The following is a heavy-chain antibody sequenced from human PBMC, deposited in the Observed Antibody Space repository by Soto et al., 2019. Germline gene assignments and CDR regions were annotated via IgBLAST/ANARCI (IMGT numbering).Heavy chain of an antibody. J-gene: IGHJ4*02. CDR1: GFTFSSYS. V-gene: IGHV3-21*01. D-gene: IGHD6-6*01. Sequence: GSLRLSCAASGFTFSSYSMNWVRQAPGKGLEWVSSISSSSSYIYYADSVKGRFTISRDNAKNSLYLQMNSLRAEDTAVYYCARDEYSSSQPLDYWGQGTLVTVSS. CDR3: ARDEYSSSQPLDY. CDR2: ISSSSSYI.